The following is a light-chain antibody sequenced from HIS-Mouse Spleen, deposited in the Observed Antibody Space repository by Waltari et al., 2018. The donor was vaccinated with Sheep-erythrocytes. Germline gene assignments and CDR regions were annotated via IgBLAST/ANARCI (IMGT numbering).Light chain of an antibody. CDR1: ALPKKY. Sequence: SYELTQPPSVSVSPGQTARITCSGDALPKKYAYWYQQKSGQAPVLVIYEDSKRPSGVPDRCSGSKSGNTASLTISGLQAEDEADYYCCSYAGSYNHVFATGTKVTVL. CDR2: EDS. V-gene: IGLV3-10*01. J-gene: IGLJ1*01. CDR3: CSYAGSYNHV.